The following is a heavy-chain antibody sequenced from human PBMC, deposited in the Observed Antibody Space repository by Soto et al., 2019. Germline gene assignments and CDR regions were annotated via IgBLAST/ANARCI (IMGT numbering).Heavy chain of an antibody. CDR2: ISSSSSYT. V-gene: IGHV3-11*05. J-gene: IGHJ6*02. Sequence: GGSLRLSCAVSGFTFSDYYMTWIRQAPGKGLEWVSYISSSSSYTNYADNVKGRFTISRDNAKNSLYLKMNSLRAEDTAVYYCARERTAAGRGYYYYYGMDVWGQGTTVTVSS. CDR3: ARERTAAGRGYYYYYGMDV. CDR1: GFTFSDYY. D-gene: IGHD6-13*01.